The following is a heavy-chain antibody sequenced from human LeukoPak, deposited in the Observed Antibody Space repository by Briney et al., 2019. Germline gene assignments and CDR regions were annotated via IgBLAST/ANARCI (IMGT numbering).Heavy chain of an antibody. D-gene: IGHD3-10*01. CDR1: GFTFSSYA. Sequence: GSLRLSCAASGFTFSSYAMSWVRQAPGKGLEGVSAISGSGGSTYYADSVKGRFTISRDNSKNTLYLQMNSLRTEDTAVYYCAKDLRFGVARYYFDYWGQGTLVTVSS. CDR2: ISGSGGST. J-gene: IGHJ4*02. V-gene: IGHV3-23*01. CDR3: AKDLRFGVARYYFDY.